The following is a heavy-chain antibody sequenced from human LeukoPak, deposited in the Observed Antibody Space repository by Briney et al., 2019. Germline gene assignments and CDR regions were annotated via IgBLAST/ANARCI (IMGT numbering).Heavy chain of an antibody. CDR2: ISAYNGNT. J-gene: IGHJ4*02. CDR3: AREMEIAGTSDY. D-gene: IGHD6-13*01. V-gene: IGHV1-18*01. CDR1: GYTFISYG. Sequence: ASVKVSRKASGYTFISYGISWVRLAPGQGLEWMGWISAYNGNTNHAQKLQGRVTMTTDTSTSTAYMELRSLRSDDTAVYYCAREMEIAGTSDYWGQGTLVTVSS.